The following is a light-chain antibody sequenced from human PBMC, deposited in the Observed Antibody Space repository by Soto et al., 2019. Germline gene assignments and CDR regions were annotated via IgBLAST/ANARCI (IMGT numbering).Light chain of an antibody. CDR1: QSVSSN. Sequence: EIVMTHSPATLSVSPGERATLSCRASQSVSSNLAWYQQKPGQAPRLLIYGASSRATGISARFSGSGSGTEFTLTISRLQSEDFAVYYCKQYNNSPRTFGQGTKVEIK. V-gene: IGKV3-15*01. J-gene: IGKJ1*01. CDR2: GAS. CDR3: KQYNNSPRT.